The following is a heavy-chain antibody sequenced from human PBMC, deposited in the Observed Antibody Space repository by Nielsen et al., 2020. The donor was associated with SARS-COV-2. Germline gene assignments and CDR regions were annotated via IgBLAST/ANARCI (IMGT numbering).Heavy chain of an antibody. CDR2: ISYDGSNK. J-gene: IGHJ6*02. CDR1: GFTFISYG. Sequence: GGPLPLSCAAFGFTFISYGMHWVRQAPGKGLEWVAVISYDGSNKYYADPVKGRFTISRDNSKNTLYLQMNSLRAEDTAVYYCASLGDTAMVNPLYGMDVWGQGTTVTVSS. CDR3: ASLGDTAMVNPLYGMDV. D-gene: IGHD5-18*01. V-gene: IGHV3-30*03.